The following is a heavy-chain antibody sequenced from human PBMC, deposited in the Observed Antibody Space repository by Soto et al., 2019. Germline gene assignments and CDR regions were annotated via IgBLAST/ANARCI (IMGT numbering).Heavy chain of an antibody. CDR2: IIPIFGTA. D-gene: IGHD3-22*01. CDR3: GVVVDKHYYYGMDV. J-gene: IGHJ6*01. Sequence: QVQLVQSGAEVKKPGSSVKVSCKASGGTFSSYAISWERQAPEQGLEWMGGIIPIFGTADYAQKFQGRVTITADESTSTAYMELSSLRSEDTAVYYCGVVVDKHYYYGMDVWGQGTTVTVSS. CDR1: GGTFSSYA. V-gene: IGHV1-69*12.